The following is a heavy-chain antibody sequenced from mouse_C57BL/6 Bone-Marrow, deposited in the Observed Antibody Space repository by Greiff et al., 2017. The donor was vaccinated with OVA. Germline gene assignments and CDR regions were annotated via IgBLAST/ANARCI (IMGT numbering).Heavy chain of an antibody. J-gene: IGHJ1*03. CDR2: IHPSDSDT. D-gene: IGHD1-1*01. CDR1: GYTFTSYW. V-gene: IGHV1-74*01. CDR3: AILNGSSYDYWYFDV. Sequence: QVQLQQPGAELVKPGASVKVSCKASGYTFTSYWMHWVKQRPGQGLEWIGRIHPSDSDTNYNQKFKGKAPLTVDKSSSTAYMQLSSLTSEDSAVYYCAILNGSSYDYWYFDVWGTGTTVTVSS.